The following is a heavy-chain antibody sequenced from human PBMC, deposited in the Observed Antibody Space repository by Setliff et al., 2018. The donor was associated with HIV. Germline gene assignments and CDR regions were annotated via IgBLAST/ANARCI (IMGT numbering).Heavy chain of an antibody. J-gene: IGHJ4*02. Sequence: ASVKVSCKAFGYTFTSYCIHWVRQAPGQGLEGLGMVNPSGGSIAYAQRFQGRVTMTRDSSTNTVYMDLSGLRSDDTAVYYCARDRTAGYNYDYGYWGQGTLVTVSS. CDR2: VNPSGGSI. CDR1: GYTFTSYC. D-gene: IGHD3-16*01. CDR3: ARDRTAGYNYDYGY. V-gene: IGHV1-46*01.